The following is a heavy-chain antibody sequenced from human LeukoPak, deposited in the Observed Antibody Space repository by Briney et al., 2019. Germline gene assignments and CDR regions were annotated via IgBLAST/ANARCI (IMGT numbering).Heavy chain of an antibody. J-gene: IGHJ6*03. V-gene: IGHV3-30*02. Sequence: GGSLRLSCAASRFTFNNYGMHWVRQAPGKGLEWVAFIRFDGSNKYYADSVKGRFTISRDNSKNTLYLQMNSLRAEDTAVYYCARDLHRVVVRGVPHYYYYMDVWGKGTTVTISS. CDR2: IRFDGSNK. CDR3: ARDLHRVVVRGVPHYYYYMDV. D-gene: IGHD3-10*01. CDR1: RFTFNNYG.